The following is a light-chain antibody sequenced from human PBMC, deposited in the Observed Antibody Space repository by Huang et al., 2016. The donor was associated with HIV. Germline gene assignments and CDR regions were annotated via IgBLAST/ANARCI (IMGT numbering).Light chain of an antibody. CDR3: HQTYTISS. J-gene: IGKJ5*01. Sequence: DIQMTQSPSSLSASVGDSVPITCRTSQDIGTYLKWYQQRPGKAPNRLIYGSSTVQRGVPSRFSGGGSGTEFTLTINGLQPDDFGIYDCHQTYTISSFGQGTRLDTK. CDR2: GSS. CDR1: QDIGTY. V-gene: IGKV1-39*01.